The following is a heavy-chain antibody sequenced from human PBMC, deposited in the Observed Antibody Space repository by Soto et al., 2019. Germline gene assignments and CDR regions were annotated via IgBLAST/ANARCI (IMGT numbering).Heavy chain of an antibody. D-gene: IGHD6-13*01. CDR1: GGTFSSYA. J-gene: IGHJ6*02. CDR3: ARCNRYSSSWGHYYGMDV. CDR2: IIPIFGTA. Sequence: EASVKVSCKASGGTFSSYAISWVRQAPGQGLEWMGGIIPIFGTANYAQKFQGRVTITADESTSTAYMELSSLRSEDTAVYYCARCNRYSSSWGHYYGMDVWGQGTTVTVSS. V-gene: IGHV1-69*13.